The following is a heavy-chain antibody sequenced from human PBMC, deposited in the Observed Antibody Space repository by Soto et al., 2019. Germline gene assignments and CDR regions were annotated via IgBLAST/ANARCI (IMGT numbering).Heavy chain of an antibody. Sequence: PWETLSLTCTVSGGSISSDDLSWIRQRPWKGLEWIGYIYYSGSTNYNPSLKSRVTISVDTSKNQFSLKLSSVTAADTAVYYCARVVREYDILTGYYYYYGMDVWGQGTTVTVSS. CDR1: GGSISSDD. J-gene: IGHJ6*02. D-gene: IGHD3-9*01. V-gene: IGHV4-59*01. CDR2: IYYSGST. CDR3: ARVVREYDILTGYYYYYGMDV.